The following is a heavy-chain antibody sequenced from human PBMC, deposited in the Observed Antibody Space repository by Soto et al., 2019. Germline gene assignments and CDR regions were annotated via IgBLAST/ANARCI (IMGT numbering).Heavy chain of an antibody. V-gene: IGHV3-53*01. CDR3: ARAFGGSYDY. D-gene: IGHD1-26*01. CDR1: GFTVSSYY. CDR2: IYSSGPT. Sequence: PGRSQRLSXATSGFTVSSYYMNWVRLVPEKGLEWVPVIYSSGPTFYADSVRGRFTISRDNSKNTLYLQMNSLRVEDTAVYYCARAFGGSYDYWGQGTLVTVSS. J-gene: IGHJ4*02.